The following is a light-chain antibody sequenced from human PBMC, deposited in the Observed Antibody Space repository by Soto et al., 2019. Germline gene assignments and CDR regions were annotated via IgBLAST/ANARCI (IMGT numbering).Light chain of an antibody. V-gene: IGKV3-11*01. CDR2: DAS. CDR1: QSVSSY. J-gene: IGKJ4*01. CDR3: QQRSNWPPGHT. Sequence: EIVLTQSPATLSLSPGERATLSCRASQSVSSYLAWYQQKPGQAPRRLIYDASNRATGIPARFSGSGSGTDFTLTISTLEPEEFAVYYCQQRSNWPPGHTFGGGTKVEIK.